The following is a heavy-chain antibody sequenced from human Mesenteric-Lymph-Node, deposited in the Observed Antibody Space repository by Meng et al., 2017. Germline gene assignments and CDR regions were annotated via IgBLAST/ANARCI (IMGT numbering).Heavy chain of an antibody. D-gene: IGHD3-10*01. CDR2: IYYRGST. J-gene: IGHJ6*02. CDR1: GGSISSYY. Sequence: SETLSLTCTVSGGSISSYYWSWIRQLPGKGLEWIGYIYYRGSTNYNPSLKSQVTISVDTSKNQFSLKLSSVTAADTAVYYCARKRGYYYGSGNYYYYGRDFWGQGTMVTVSS. V-gene: IGHV4-59*01. CDR3: ARKRGYYYGSGNYYYYGRDF.